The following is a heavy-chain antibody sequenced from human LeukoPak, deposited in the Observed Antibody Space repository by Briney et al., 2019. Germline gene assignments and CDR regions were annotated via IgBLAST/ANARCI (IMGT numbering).Heavy chain of an antibody. CDR2: IIPIFGTA. Sequence: SVKVSCKASGGTFSSYAISWVRQAPGQGLEWMGGIIPIFGTANYAQKFQGRVTVTTDTSTSTAYMELRSLRSDDTAVYYCARTNLDCKNGVCYDYWGQGTLVTVSS. J-gene: IGHJ4*02. V-gene: IGHV1-69*05. D-gene: IGHD2-8*01. CDR3: ARTNLDCKNGVCYDY. CDR1: GGTFSSYA.